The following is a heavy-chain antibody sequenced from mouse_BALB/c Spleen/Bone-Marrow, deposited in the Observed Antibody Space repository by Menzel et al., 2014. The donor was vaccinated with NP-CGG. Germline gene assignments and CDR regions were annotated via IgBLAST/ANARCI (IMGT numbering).Heavy chain of an antibody. J-gene: IGHJ3*01. CDR2: ISSGSSTI. Sequence: EVQGVESGGGLVQPGGSRKLSCAASGFTFSSFGMHWVRQAPEKGLEWVAYISSGSSTIYYADTVKGRFTISRDNPKNTLFLQMTSLRSEDTAMYYCASVSARFAYWGQGTLVTVSA. CDR3: ASVSARFAY. CDR1: GFTFSSFG. D-gene: IGHD3-1*01. V-gene: IGHV5-17*02.